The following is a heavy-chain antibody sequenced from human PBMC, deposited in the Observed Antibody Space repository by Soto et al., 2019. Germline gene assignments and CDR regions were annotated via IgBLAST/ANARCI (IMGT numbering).Heavy chain of an antibody. Sequence: QVQLVQSGAEVKKPGSSVKVSCKASGGTFSSYAISWVRQAPGQGLEWMGGIIPIFGTANYAQKFQGRVTITADESTSTAYMELSSLRSEDTAVHYCARDPYDSSGYYYYYGMDVWGQGTTVTVSS. CDR1: GGTFSSYA. J-gene: IGHJ6*02. CDR2: IIPIFGTA. D-gene: IGHD3-22*01. V-gene: IGHV1-69*12. CDR3: ARDPYDSSGYYYYYGMDV.